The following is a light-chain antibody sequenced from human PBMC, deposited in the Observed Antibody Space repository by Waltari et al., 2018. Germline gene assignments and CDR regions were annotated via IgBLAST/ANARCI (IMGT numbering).Light chain of an antibody. Sequence: QPVLTQPPSVSGAPGQGVTISCTGTSPNIGAGYDVHWYQQLPGTAPKLLIYGNSNRPSGVPDRFSGSKSGTSASLAIPGLQAEDEADYYCQSYDISLSDASYVFGTGTKVTVL. V-gene: IGLV1-40*01. CDR3: QSYDISLSDASYV. CDR1: SPNIGAGYD. J-gene: IGLJ1*01. CDR2: GNS.